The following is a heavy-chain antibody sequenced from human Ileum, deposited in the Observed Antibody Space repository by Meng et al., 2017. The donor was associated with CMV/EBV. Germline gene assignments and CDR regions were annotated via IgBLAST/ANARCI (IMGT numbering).Heavy chain of an antibody. V-gene: IGHV3-15*01. J-gene: IGHJ4*02. CDR2: IRSKIDGGTT. CDR1: GFSFSDAW. Sequence: EVRLVESGGGLVKPGGSLRLSCAASGFSFSDAWMGWVRQAPGKGLEWVARIRSKIDGGTTEYAAPVKGRFTISRDDSENILYLQMNSLRTVETAVYYGTRRDYWGQGTLVTVSS. CDR3: TRRDY.